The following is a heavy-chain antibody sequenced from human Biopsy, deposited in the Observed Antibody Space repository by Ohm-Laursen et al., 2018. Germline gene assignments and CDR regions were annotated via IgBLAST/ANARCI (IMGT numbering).Heavy chain of an antibody. D-gene: IGHD6-19*01. CDR2: IHKDSTTE. CDR1: GFTFSDYY. J-gene: IGHJ4*02. Sequence: GSLRLSCAASGFTFSDYYMNWFRRAPGKGLEWIAYIHKDSTTEYYADSVRGRFSISRDNAQKSLYLQMNSLRAEDTAVYYCARDYPSYSSVWYREPIIHCWGQGTLVTVSS. CDR3: ARDYPSYSSVWYREPIIHC. V-gene: IGHV3-11*04.